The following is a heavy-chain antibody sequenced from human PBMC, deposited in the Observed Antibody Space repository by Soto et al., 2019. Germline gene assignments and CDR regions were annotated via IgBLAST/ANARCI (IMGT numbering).Heavy chain of an antibody. Sequence: ASVKVSCKASGYTFTSYGISWVRQAPGQGLEWMGWISAYNGNTNYAQKLQGRVTMTTDTSTSTAYMELRSLRSDDTAVYYCARNALYCSGGSCSIDAFDIWGQGTTVTVSS. CDR1: GYTFTSYG. J-gene: IGHJ3*02. V-gene: IGHV1-18*01. CDR3: ARNALYCSGGSCSIDAFDI. D-gene: IGHD2-15*01. CDR2: ISAYNGNT.